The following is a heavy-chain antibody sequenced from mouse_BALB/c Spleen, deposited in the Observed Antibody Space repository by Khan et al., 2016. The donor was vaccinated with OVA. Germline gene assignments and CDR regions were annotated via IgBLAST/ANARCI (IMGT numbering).Heavy chain of an antibody. J-gene: IGHJ3*01. V-gene: IGHV3-8*02. D-gene: IGHD1-1*01. CDR2: ISFSGNT. Sequence: EVQLQESGPSLVKPSQTLSLTCSVTGDSITSGYWNWIRKFPGNKFEYMGYISFSGNTYYNPSLKSRISITRETSKNQYYLQLNYVTTADTATYYCASYGSSFAYWGQGTLVTVSA. CDR1: GDSITSGY. CDR3: ASYGSSFAY.